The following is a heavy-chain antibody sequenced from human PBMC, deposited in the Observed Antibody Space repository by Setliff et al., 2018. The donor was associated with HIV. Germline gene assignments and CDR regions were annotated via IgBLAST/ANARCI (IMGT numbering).Heavy chain of an antibody. Sequence: SETLSLTCAVYGGSFSGYYWSWIRQAPGKGLEWIGEINHKKRTNYNPSLRSRVTTSVDTSKNQFSLRLRSVTAADTAVYYCARVSCSSWYSIPRYYYYSMDVWGKGTTVTVSS. J-gene: IGHJ6*03. CDR1: GGSFSGYY. CDR3: ARVSCSSWYSIPRYYYYSMDV. D-gene: IGHD6-13*01. V-gene: IGHV4-34*01. CDR2: INHKKRT.